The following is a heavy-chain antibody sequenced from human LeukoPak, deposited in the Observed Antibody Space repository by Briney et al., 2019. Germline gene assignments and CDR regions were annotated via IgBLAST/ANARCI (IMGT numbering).Heavy chain of an antibody. CDR1: GGSISSGGYY. V-gene: IGHV4-31*03. J-gene: IGHJ5*02. CDR2: IYYSGST. D-gene: IGHD6-13*01. CDR3: ARAVPLEYSSSFNWFDP. Sequence: SETLSLTCTVSGGSISSGGYYWSWIRQHPGKGLEWIGYIYYSGSTYYNPSLKSRVTISVDTSKNQFSLKLSSVTAADTAVYYCARAVPLEYSSSFNWFDPWGQGTLVTVSS.